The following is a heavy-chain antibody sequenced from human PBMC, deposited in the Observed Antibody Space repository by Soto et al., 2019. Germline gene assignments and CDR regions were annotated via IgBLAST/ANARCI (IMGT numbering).Heavy chain of an antibody. D-gene: IGHD6-19*01. Sequence: QVQLVESGGGVVQPGRSLRLSCAASGFTFRSYGMHWVRQVPGKGLEWVAIIWYDGSNKYYADSVKGRFTISRDNSNHTLYLQMNSLRGEDTAVYYFVSEHTIGWSQNFDYWGQGTLVTVSS. CDR3: VSEHTIGWSQNFDY. CDR2: IWYDGSNK. V-gene: IGHV3-33*01. CDR1: GFTFRSYG. J-gene: IGHJ4*02.